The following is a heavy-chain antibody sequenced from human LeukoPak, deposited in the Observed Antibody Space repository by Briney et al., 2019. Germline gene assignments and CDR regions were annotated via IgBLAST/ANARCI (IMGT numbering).Heavy chain of an antibody. J-gene: IGHJ5*02. Sequence: SETLSLTCTVSGGSISSYYWSWIRQPPGKGLEWIGYIYYSGSTNYNPSLKSRVTISVDTSKNQFSLKLSSVTAADTAVYCCARGMTHSSSWYGWFDPWGQGTLVTVSS. CDR3: ARGMTHSSSWYGWFDP. D-gene: IGHD6-13*01. CDR1: GGSISSYY. V-gene: IGHV4-59*01. CDR2: IYYSGST.